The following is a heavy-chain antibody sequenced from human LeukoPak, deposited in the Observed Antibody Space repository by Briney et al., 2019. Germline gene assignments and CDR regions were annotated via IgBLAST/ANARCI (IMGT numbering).Heavy chain of an antibody. CDR3: ARQMQWELHVWFDP. CDR2: ISYDGSNK. V-gene: IGHV3-30*01. CDR1: GFTFSSYA. J-gene: IGHJ5*02. Sequence: GRSLRLSCAASGFTFSSYAMHWVRQAPGKGLEWVAVISYDGSNKYYADSVKGRFTISRDNSKNTLYLQMNSLRAEDTAVYYCARQMQWELHVWFDPWGQGTLVTVSS. D-gene: IGHD1-26*01.